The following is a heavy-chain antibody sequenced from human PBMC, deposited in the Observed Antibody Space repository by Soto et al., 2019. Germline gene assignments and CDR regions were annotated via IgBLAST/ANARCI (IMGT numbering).Heavy chain of an antibody. CDR3: ARQTTDTAMAHLLDY. CDR1: GGSISSGDYY. V-gene: IGHV4-30-4*01. J-gene: IGHJ4*02. CDR2: IYYSGST. Sequence: SETLSLTCTVSGGSISSGDYYWSWIRQPPGKGLEWIGYIYYSGSTYYNPSLKSRVTISVDTSKNQFSLKLSSVTAADTAVYYCARQTTDTAMAHLLDYWGQGTLVTV. D-gene: IGHD5-18*01.